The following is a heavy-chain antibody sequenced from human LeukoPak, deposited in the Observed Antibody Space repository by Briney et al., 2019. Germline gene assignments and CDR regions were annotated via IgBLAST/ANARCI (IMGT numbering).Heavy chain of an antibody. D-gene: IGHD6-19*01. V-gene: IGHV3-30*18. CDR3: AKDFSYSSGWYGGPDY. Sequence: GGSLRLSCAASGFTFSSYGMHWARQAPGKGLEWVAVISYDGSNKYYADSVKGRFTISRDNSKNTLYLQMNSLRAEDTAVYYCAKDFSYSSGWYGGPDYWGQGTLVTVSS. J-gene: IGHJ4*02. CDR2: ISYDGSNK. CDR1: GFTFSSYG.